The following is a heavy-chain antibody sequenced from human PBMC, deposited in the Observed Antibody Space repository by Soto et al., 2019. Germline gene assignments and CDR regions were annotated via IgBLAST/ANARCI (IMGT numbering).Heavy chain of an antibody. V-gene: IGHV1-69*08. CDR1: GGTFSTYI. Sequence: QVQLVQSGAEVRKPGSSVKVSCKAPGGTFSTYIISWVRQAPGQGLEWMGRIIPIPDITNYAQKFQGRVTITAHRSKSTAYMELTSLKSEDTAVYYCARDRITTRGDAFDLWGQGTLVTVSS. J-gene: IGHJ3*01. D-gene: IGHD3-3*01. CDR3: ARDRITTRGDAFDL. CDR2: IIPIPDIT.